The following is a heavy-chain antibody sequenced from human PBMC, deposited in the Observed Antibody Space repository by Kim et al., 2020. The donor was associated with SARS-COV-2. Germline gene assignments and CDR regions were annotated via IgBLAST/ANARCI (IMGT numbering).Heavy chain of an antibody. J-gene: IGHJ4*02. CDR3: ALTTVTLDY. D-gene: IGHD4-17*01. V-gene: IGHV1-18*01. CDR2: GNT. Sequence: GNTNYAQKLQGRVTMTTDTSTSTAYMELRSLRSDDTAVYYCALTTVTLDYWGQGTLVTVSS.